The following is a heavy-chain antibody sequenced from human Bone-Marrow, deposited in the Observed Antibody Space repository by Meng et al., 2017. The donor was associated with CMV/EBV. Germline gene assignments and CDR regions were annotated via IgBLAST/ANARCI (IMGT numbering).Heavy chain of an antibody. CDR2: IYSGGST. J-gene: IGHJ3*02. CDR1: GFTVSSNY. CDR3: ARAVPALPADDAFDI. Sequence: GESLKISCAASGFTVSSNYMSWVRQAPGKGLEWVSVIYSGGSTYYADSVKGRFTISRGNSKNTLYLQMNSLRAEDTAVYYCARAVPALPADDAFDIWGQGTMVTVSS. V-gene: IGHV3-53*01. D-gene: IGHD2-2*01.